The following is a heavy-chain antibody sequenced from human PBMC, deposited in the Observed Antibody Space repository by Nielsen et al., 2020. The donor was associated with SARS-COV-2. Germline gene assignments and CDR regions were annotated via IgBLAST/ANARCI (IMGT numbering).Heavy chain of an antibody. CDR2: ISAYNGNT. J-gene: IGHJ4*02. CDR3: VRDLGSGWPDY. CDR1: GYTFTSYG. V-gene: IGHV1-18*01. D-gene: IGHD6-19*01. Sequence: ASVKVSCKASGYTFTSYGISWVRQAPGQGLEWMGWISAYNGNTNYAQKVQGRVTMTTDTSTNTAYMELRGLRSDDTAIYYCVRDLGSGWPDYWGQGSPVTVSS.